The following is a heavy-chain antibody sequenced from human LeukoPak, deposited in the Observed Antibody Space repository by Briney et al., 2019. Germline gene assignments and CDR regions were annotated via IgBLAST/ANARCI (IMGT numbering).Heavy chain of an antibody. CDR2: IYYSGST. CDR3: ARSIVVVPAAMQGDYYYYMDV. D-gene: IGHD2-2*01. Sequence: SETLSLTCTVSGGSIISYYWSWIWQPPGKGLEWIGYIYYSGSTNYNPSLKSRVTISVDTSKNQFSLKLSSVTAADTAVYYCARSIVVVPAAMQGDYYYYMDVWGTGTTVTVSS. CDR1: GGSIISYY. J-gene: IGHJ6*03. V-gene: IGHV4-59*08.